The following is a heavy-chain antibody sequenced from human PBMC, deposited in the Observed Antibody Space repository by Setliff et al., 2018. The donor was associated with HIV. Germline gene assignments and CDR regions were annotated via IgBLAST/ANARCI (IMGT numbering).Heavy chain of an antibody. D-gene: IGHD6-13*01. CDR3: AREGGTGRSSWYGAYWYDP. V-gene: IGHV4-34*01. CDR1: GGSFSGYY. J-gene: IGHJ5*02. Sequence: SETLSLTCAVYGGSFSGYYWTWIRQPPGKGLEWIGDINHSGKTNYNRSLKSRVTISLDTSKNQFSLRLTSVTAADTAVYYCAREGGTGRSSWYGAYWYDPWGQGTLVPSPQ. CDR2: INHSGKT.